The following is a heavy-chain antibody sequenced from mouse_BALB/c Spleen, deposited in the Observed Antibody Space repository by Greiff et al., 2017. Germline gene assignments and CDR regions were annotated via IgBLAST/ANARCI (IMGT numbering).Heavy chain of an antibody. CDR2: IYPYNGGT. J-gene: IGHJ3*01. V-gene: IGHV1S29*02. CDR1: GYTFTDYN. CDR3: ASQPFAY. Sequence: EVKLQQSGPELVKPGASVKISCKASGYTFTDYNMHWVKQSHGKSLEWIGYIYPYNGGTGYNQKFKSKATLTVDNSSSTAYMELRSLTSEDSAVYYCASQPFAYWGQGTLVTVSA.